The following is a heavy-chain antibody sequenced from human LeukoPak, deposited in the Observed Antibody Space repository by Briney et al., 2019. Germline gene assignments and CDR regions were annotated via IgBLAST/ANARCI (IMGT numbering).Heavy chain of an antibody. D-gene: IGHD6-13*01. CDR3: AREGRAGSSGWFGAFDI. Sequence: ASVKVSCKTSGYTFSGYGISWVRQAPGQGLEYMGWIHPNSGASKSVPKFQGRVTMTRDTSINTDYVELSSLTSDDTAMYYCAREGRAGSSGWFGAFDIWGQGTMVIVSS. V-gene: IGHV1-2*02. CDR2: IHPNSGAS. CDR1: GYTFSGYG. J-gene: IGHJ3*02.